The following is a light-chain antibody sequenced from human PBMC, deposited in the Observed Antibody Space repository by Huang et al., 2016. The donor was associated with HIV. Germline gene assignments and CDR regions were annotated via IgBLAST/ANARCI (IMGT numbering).Light chain of an antibody. J-gene: IGKJ3*01. CDR3: QQYYSSPFT. Sequence: DIVMTQSPDSLAVSLGEWATINCKSSQSILYSSTDKSYLAWYHQKPGQPPKLLIYCASTRESGVPDRFSGSGSGTDFTLTISSLQAEDVAVYYCQQYYSSPFTFGPGTKVDIK. CDR2: CAS. CDR1: QSILYSSTDKSY. V-gene: IGKV4-1*01.